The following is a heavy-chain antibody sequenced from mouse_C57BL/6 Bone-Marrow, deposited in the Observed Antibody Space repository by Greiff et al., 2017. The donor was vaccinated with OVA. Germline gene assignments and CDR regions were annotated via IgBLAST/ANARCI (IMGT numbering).Heavy chain of an antibody. J-gene: IGHJ3*01. Sequence: VKLMESGPGLVQPSQSLSITCTVSGFSLTSYGVHWVRQSPGKGLEWLGVIWSGGSTDYNAAFISRLSISKDNSKSQVFFKMNSLQADDTAIYYCARRNSNHGWFAYWGQGTLVTVSA. V-gene: IGHV2-2*01. CDR1: GFSLTSYG. D-gene: IGHD2-5*01. CDR2: IWSGGST. CDR3: ARRNSNHGWFAY.